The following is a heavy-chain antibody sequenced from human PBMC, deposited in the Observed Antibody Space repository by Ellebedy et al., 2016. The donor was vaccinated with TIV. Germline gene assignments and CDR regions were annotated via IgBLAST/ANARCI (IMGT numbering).Heavy chain of an antibody. V-gene: IGHV3-30*18. CDR2: ISYDGSNK. D-gene: IGHD6-19*01. Sequence: GESLKISCAASGFTFSSYGMHWVRQAPGKGLEWVAVISYDGSNKYYADSVKGRFTISRDNSKNTLYLQMNSLRAEDTAVYYCAKGWEWLVRSGGMDVWGQGTTVTVSS. J-gene: IGHJ6*02. CDR1: GFTFSSYG. CDR3: AKGWEWLVRSGGMDV.